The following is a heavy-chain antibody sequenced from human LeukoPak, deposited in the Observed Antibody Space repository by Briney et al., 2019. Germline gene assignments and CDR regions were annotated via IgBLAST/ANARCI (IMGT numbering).Heavy chain of an antibody. CDR2: ISGSGGST. V-gene: IGHV3-23*01. CDR3: ARMYRGSYSFDY. D-gene: IGHD3-10*01. J-gene: IGHJ4*02. CDR1: GFIFSGYA. Sequence: GGSLRLSCAASGFIFSGYAMNWVRQAPGKGLEWVSAISGSGGSTYYADSVKGRFTISRDNAKSSLYLQMDSLRAEDTAVYYCARMYRGSYSFDYWGQGTLVTVSS.